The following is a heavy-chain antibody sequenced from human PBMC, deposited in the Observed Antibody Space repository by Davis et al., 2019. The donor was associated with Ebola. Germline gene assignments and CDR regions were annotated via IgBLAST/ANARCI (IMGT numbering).Heavy chain of an antibody. CDR2: IYWNDDK. D-gene: IGHD3-10*01. Sequence: SGPTLVKPTQTLTLTCTLSGFPLNTSGVGVAWIRQPPGKALEWLALIYWNDDKPYSPSLRSRLTIPKDSSKNLVVLRMTNMDPADTATYYRAHSLAGMNYQYFGSGSGALDIWGQGTLVTVSS. J-gene: IGHJ3*02. CDR1: GFPLNTSGVG. V-gene: IGHV2-5*01. CDR3: AHSLAGMNYQYFGSGSGALDI.